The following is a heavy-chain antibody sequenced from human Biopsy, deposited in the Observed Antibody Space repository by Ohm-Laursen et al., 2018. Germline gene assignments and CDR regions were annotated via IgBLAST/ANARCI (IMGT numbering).Heavy chain of an antibody. CDR1: GFIFSTYS. V-gene: IGHV3-48*01. J-gene: IGHJ4*02. Sequence: SLRLSCAASGFIFSTYSMNWVRQAPGKGLGWVSYISSSSSPIYYADSVKGRFTISRDNAKNSLSLQMNSLRAEDTAVYYCARGSDSDYWGQGTLVTVSS. CDR3: ARGSDSDY. CDR2: ISSSSSPI.